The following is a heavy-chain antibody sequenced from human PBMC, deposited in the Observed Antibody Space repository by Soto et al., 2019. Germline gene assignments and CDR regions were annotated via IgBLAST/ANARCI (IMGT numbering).Heavy chain of an antibody. CDR1: GYTFTSYD. V-gene: IGHV1-8*01. CDR2: MNPNSGNT. CDR3: ARAYDFWSGYYYYYYGMDV. Sequence: VASVKVSCKASGYTFTSYDINWVRQATGQGLEWMGWMNPNSGNTGYAQKFQGRVTMTRNTSISTAYMELSSLRSEDTAVYYCARAYDFWSGYYYYYYGMDVWGQGTTVTVSS. J-gene: IGHJ6*02. D-gene: IGHD3-3*01.